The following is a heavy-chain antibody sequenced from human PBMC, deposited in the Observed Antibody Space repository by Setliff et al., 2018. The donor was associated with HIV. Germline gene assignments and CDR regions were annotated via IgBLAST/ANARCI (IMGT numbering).Heavy chain of an antibody. CDR2: IYYSGGT. J-gene: IGHJ4*02. D-gene: IGHD6-19*01. Sequence: SETLSLTCTVSGGSISAYYWSWIRQPPGKGLEWIGYIYYSGGTTYNPSLKSRVTISVGASKSQFSLNLTSVTVADTAIYYCARGSSGWTFDYWGQGTLVTVSS. V-gene: IGHV4-59*01. CDR1: GGSISAYY. CDR3: ARGSSGWTFDY.